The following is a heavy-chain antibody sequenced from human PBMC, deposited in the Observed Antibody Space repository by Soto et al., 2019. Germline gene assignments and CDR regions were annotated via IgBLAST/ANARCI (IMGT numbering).Heavy chain of an antibody. CDR3: ARTHLYGSGSYHVDYYYGMDV. D-gene: IGHD3-10*01. J-gene: IGHJ6*02. CDR2: IYPDDSDT. Sequence: GESLKISCKGSGYSFTNYWIGWVRQMPGKGLEWMGIIYPDDSDTRYSPSFQGQVTISADKSISTAYLQWSSLKASDTAMYYCARTHLYGSGSYHVDYYYGMDVWGQGTTVTVSS. V-gene: IGHV5-51*01. CDR1: GYSFTNYW.